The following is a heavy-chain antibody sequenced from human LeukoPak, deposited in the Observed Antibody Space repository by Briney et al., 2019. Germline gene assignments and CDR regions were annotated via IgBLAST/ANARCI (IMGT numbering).Heavy chain of an antibody. CDR2: ISGRGYNT. D-gene: IGHD3-9*01. J-gene: IGHJ4*02. CDR3: AKAIYDILTGFVYYFEY. CDR1: GFTFSSYA. V-gene: IGHV3-23*01. Sequence: GGSLRLSCAASGFTFSSYAMSWVRQVPGKGLEWVSSISGRGYNTYDADSVRGRFTVSRDNSKNTLYLQMNSLRAEDTAVYYCAKAIYDILTGFVYYFEYWGQGSLVTVSS.